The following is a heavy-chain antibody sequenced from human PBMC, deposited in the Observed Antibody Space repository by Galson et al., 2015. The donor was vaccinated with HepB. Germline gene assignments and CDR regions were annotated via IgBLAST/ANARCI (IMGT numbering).Heavy chain of an antibody. CDR1: GGTFSSYT. J-gene: IGHJ5*02. CDR2: IIPILGIA. CDR3: ARGYCSSTSCYWDWFDP. Sequence: SVKVSCKASGGTFSSYTISWVRQAPGQGLEWMGRIIPILGIANYAQKFQGRVTITADKSTSTAYMELSSLRSEDTAVYSCARGYCSSTSCYWDWFDPWGQGTLVTVSS. V-gene: IGHV1-69*02. D-gene: IGHD2-2*01.